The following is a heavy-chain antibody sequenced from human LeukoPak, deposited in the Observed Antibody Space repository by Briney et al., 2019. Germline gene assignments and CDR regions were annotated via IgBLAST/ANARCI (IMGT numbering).Heavy chain of an antibody. CDR1: GFTFSSYE. Sequence: PGGSLRLSCAASGFTFSSYEMNWVRQAPGKGLEWVSYISISGSTIYNADSVKGRFTISRDNAKTSLYLQMNSLRAEDTAVYYCARGLGIQLWFLGNWGQGTLVTVSS. CDR2: ISISGSTI. CDR3: ARGLGIQLWFLGN. D-gene: IGHD5-18*01. V-gene: IGHV3-48*03. J-gene: IGHJ4*02.